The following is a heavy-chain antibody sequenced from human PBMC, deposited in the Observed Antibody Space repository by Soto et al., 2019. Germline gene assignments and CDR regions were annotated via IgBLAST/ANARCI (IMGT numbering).Heavy chain of an antibody. CDR3: ARDSEGFDGYDWLDP. J-gene: IGHJ5*02. CDR2: IYHSGST. V-gene: IGHV4-38-2*02. D-gene: IGHD3-9*01. CDR1: GYSISSGYY. Sequence: NPSETLSLTCAVSGYSISSGYYWGWIRQPPGKGLEWIGSIYHSGSTYYNPSLKSRVTISVDTSKNQFSLKLSSVTAADTAVYYCARDSEGFDGYDWLDPWGQGTMVTL.